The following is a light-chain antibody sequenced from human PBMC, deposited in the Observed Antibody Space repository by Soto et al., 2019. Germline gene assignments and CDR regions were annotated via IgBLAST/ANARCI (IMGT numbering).Light chain of an antibody. V-gene: IGKV2-28*01. J-gene: IGKJ1*01. CDR2: LGS. Sequence: DIVMTQSPLSLPVTPGEPASNSCRSSQSLLHSNGYNYLDWYLQKPGQSPQLLIYLGSNRASGVPDRFSGSGSGTDFTLKISRVEAEDVGVYYCMQARQTPQTFGQGTKVEIK. CDR1: QSLLHSNGYNY. CDR3: MQARQTPQT.